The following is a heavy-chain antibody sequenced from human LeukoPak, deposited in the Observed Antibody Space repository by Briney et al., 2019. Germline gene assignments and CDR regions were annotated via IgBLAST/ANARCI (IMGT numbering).Heavy chain of an antibody. CDR3: ARAEDSSGYTWYYFDY. Sequence: GASVKVSCRASGYTFTGYYMHWVRQAPGQGLEWMGWINPNSCGTNYAQKFQGRVTMPRDTSISTAYMELSRLRSDDTAVYYRARAEDSSGYTWYYFDYWGQEPWSPSPQ. CDR1: GYTFTGYY. D-gene: IGHD3-22*01. V-gene: IGHV1-2*02. CDR2: INPNSCGT. J-gene: IGHJ4*01.